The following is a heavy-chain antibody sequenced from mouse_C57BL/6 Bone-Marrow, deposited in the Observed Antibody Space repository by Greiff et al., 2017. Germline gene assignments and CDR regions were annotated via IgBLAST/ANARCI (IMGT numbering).Heavy chain of an antibody. V-gene: IGHV1-15*01. CDR1: GYTFTDYE. D-gene: IGHD2-5*01. Sequence: QVQLQQSGAELVRPGASVTLSCKASGYTFTDYEMHWVKQTPVHGLEWIGAIDPETGGTAYNQKFKGKAILTADKSSSTAYMELRSLTSEDSAVYYCTNEVYSNHYCDYWGQGTTLTVSS. CDR2: IDPETGGT. J-gene: IGHJ2*01. CDR3: TNEVYSNHYCDY.